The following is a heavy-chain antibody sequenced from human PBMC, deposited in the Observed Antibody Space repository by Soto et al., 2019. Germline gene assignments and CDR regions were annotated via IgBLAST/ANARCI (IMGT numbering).Heavy chain of an antibody. J-gene: IGHJ3*02. CDR3: AKTANGWFSAFDI. CDR1: GFTFSSYA. CDR2: ISGSDGST. Sequence: GGSLRLSCAASGFTFSSYAMNWVRQAPGKGLEWVSVISGSDGSTYYADSVKGRFTISRDNSKNTLNLQMNSLRADDTAVYYCAKTANGWFSAFDIWGQGTMVTVSS. D-gene: IGHD6-19*01. V-gene: IGHV3-23*01.